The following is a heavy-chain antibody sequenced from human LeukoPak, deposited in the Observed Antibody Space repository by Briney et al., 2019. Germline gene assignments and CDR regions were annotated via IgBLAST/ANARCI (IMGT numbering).Heavy chain of an antibody. Sequence: PGTSLRLSCAASGFTFSDYGMHWVRQAPGKGLEWVAVLSSGGSHEYFADSVKGRFSISRDNSKNTLNLQMSSLRPEDTAVYYCARDASGSTWFFDYWGQGILVTVSS. CDR3: ARDASGSTWFFDY. CDR1: GFTFSDYG. CDR2: LSSGGSHE. V-gene: IGHV3-30*03. D-gene: IGHD6-13*01. J-gene: IGHJ4*02.